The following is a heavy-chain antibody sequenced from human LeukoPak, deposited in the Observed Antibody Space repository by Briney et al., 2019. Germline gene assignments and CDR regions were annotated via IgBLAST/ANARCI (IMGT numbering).Heavy chain of an antibody. Sequence: SETLSLTCTVSGGSISSYYWSWIRQPAGKGLEWIGRIYTSGSTNYNPSLKSRVTMSVDTSKNQFSLKLSSVTAADTAAYYCARGIYYYGSGSYSAYYFDYWGQGTLVTVSS. CDR2: IYTSGST. CDR3: ARGIYYYGSGSYSAYYFDY. D-gene: IGHD3-10*01. V-gene: IGHV4-4*07. CDR1: GGSISSYY. J-gene: IGHJ4*02.